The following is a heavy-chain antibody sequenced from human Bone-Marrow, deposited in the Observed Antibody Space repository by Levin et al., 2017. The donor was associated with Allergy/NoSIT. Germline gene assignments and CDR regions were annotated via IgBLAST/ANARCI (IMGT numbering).Heavy chain of an antibody. CDR1: GDSINSGIYY. CDR3: ARGDYGNYIGDGGLDV. V-gene: IGHV4-30-4*01. D-gene: IGHD4-17*01. J-gene: IGHJ6*02. CDR2: IYYSGTT. Sequence: LRLSCFVSGDSINSGIYYWSWIRQPPGKGLEWIGYIYYSGTTYYNPSLKSRITISVDTSRNHFSLKLSSVTAADTAVYYCARGDYGNYIGDGGLDVWGQGATVTVSS.